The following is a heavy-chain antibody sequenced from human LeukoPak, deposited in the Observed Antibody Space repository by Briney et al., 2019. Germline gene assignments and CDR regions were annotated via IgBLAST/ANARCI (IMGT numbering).Heavy chain of an antibody. D-gene: IGHD3-10*01. Sequence: PGGSLRLSCAASGFTFSSYGMHWVRQAPGKGLEWVAVISYDGSNKYYADSVKGRFTISRDNSKNTLYLQMNSLRAEDTAVYYCVREGGSGSYSQYWGQGTLVTVSS. CDR3: VREGGSGSYSQY. CDR2: ISYDGSNK. J-gene: IGHJ4*02. CDR1: GFTFSSYG. V-gene: IGHV3-30*03.